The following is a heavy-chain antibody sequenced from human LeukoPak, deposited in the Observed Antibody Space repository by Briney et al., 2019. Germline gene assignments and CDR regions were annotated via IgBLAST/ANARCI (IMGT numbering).Heavy chain of an antibody. V-gene: IGHV1-8*01. J-gene: IGHJ4*02. CDR2: MNPNSGNT. CDR1: GYTFTSYD. D-gene: IGHD3-10*01. Sequence: GASVTVSCKASGYTFTSYDINWVRQAPGQGLEWMGWMNPNSGNTRYAQKFQGRVTMTRNTSISTAYMELSSLRSEDTAVYYCARVTMVRGVHGYYFDYWGQGTLVTVSS. CDR3: ARVTMVRGVHGYYFDY.